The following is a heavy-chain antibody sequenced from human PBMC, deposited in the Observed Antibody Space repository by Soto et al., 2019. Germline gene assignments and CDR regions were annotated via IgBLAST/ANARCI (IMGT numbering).Heavy chain of an antibody. CDR1: GGSFSGYY. CDR2: INHSGST. Sequence: PWETLSLTCAVYGGSFSGYYWSWIRQPPGKGLEWIGEINHSGSTNYNPSLKSRVTISVDTSKNQFSLKLSSVTAADTAVYYCARIRGYSSGPFDYWGPGTLVTVSS. D-gene: IGHD5-18*01. CDR3: ARIRGYSSGPFDY. V-gene: IGHV4-34*01. J-gene: IGHJ4*02.